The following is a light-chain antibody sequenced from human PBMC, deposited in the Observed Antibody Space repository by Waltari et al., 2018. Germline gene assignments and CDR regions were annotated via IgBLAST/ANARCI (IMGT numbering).Light chain of an antibody. Sequence: QSALTQPASVSGSPGQSITISCTGTSSDVGGYNHVSWYLQHPAKAPKLLIYAVYYRPARVSNRFSGSKSGNTASLTVSGLQAEDEAVYYCSSYTSSSTVIFGGGAKLTVL. CDR1: SSDVGGYNH. CDR3: SSYTSSSTVI. V-gene: IGLV2-14*03. J-gene: IGLJ2*01. CDR2: AVY.